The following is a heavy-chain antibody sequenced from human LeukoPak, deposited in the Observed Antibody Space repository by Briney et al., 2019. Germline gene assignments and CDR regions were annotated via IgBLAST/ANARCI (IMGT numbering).Heavy chain of an antibody. CDR3: ARSEYGLVSYFDY. D-gene: IGHD6-19*01. V-gene: IGHV1-69*05. Sequence: SVKVSCKASGGTFSSYAISWVRQAPGQGLEWMGGIIPIFGTANYAQKFQGRVTITTDESTSTAYMELSSLRSEDTAVYYCARSEYGLVSYFDYWGQGTLVTVSS. J-gene: IGHJ4*02. CDR1: GGTFSSYA. CDR2: IIPIFGTA.